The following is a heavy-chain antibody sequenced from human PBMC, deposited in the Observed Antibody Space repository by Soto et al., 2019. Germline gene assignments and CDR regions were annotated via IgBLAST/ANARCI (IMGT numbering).Heavy chain of an antibody. CDR2: ISYDGSNK. Sequence: GGSLRLSCASSGFTFSSYGMHWVRQAPGKGLEWVAVISYDGSNKYYADSVKGRFTISRDNSKNTLYLQMNSLRAEDTAVYYCAKASNYSSSWYALFEHPYYYYGMGVWGQGTTVTVSS. CDR3: AKASNYSSSWYALFEHPYYYYGMGV. CDR1: GFTFSSYG. J-gene: IGHJ6*02. D-gene: IGHD6-13*01. V-gene: IGHV3-30*18.